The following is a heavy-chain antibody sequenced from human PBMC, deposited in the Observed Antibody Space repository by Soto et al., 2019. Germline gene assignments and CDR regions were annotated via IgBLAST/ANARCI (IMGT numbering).Heavy chain of an antibody. J-gene: IGHJ4*02. CDR1: GFTFSSYE. Sequence: VQLVESGGGVVQPGRSLRLSCAASGFTFSSYEMNWVRQAPGKTLEWVSYISSAGDSSYYADSVKSRFTISRDNAKNSLYLQMNSLRVEDTAVYYCARVYCSTTTCHVQAFDSWGQGTLVTVSS. D-gene: IGHD2-2*01. CDR2: ISSAGDSS. V-gene: IGHV3-48*03. CDR3: ARVYCSTTTCHVQAFDS.